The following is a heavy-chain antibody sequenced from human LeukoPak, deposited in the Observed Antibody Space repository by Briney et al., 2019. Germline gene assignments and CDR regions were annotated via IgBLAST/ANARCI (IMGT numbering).Heavy chain of an antibody. CDR1: SGSLSSGSYY. J-gene: IGHJ4*02. D-gene: IGHD6-19*01. Sequence: PSETLSLTCTVSSGSLSSGSYYWSWIRQPAGKGLEWIGRIYTSGSTGYNPSRKSRVTISIDTSKNHFSLKLTSVTAADTAMYYCARDFRVYTTGWYYFDYWGQGTLVTVSS. V-gene: IGHV4-61*02. CDR3: ARDFRVYTTGWYYFDY. CDR2: IYTSGST.